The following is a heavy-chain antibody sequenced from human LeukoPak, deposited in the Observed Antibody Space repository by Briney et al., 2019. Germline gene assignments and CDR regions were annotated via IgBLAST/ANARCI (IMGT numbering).Heavy chain of an antibody. V-gene: IGHV1-46*01. CDR2: INPSGGST. CDR1: GYPFTSYY. CDR3: ARSYGDFDY. Sequence: ASVKVSCKASGYPFTSYYMHWVRQAPGQGLGWMGIINPSGGSTSYAQKFQGRVTMARDTSTSTVYMELSSLRSEDTAVYYCARSYGDFDYWGQGTLVTVSS. J-gene: IGHJ4*02. D-gene: IGHD4-17*01.